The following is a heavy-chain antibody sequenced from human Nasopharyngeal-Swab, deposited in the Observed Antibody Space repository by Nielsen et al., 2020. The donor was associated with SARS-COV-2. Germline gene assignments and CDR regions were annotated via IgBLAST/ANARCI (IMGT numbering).Heavy chain of an antibody. V-gene: IGHV1-8*01. D-gene: IGHD6-19*01. CDR2: MNPNSGNT. CDR1: GYTFTSYD. J-gene: IGHJ4*02. Sequence: ASVNVSCKASGYTFTSYDINWVRQATAQGLEWMGWMNPNSGNTGYAQKFQGRVTMTLNTSISTAYMELSRLRSEDTAVYYCASGVVWLGAEMVDYWGQGTLVTVSS. CDR3: ASGVVWLGAEMVDY.